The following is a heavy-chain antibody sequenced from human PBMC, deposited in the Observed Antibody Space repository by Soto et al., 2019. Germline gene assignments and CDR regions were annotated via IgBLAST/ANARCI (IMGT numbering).Heavy chain of an antibody. CDR1: GLTFTSSS. CDR3: ARDRYSYYDFWSGSLPYYYYGMDV. CDR2: ISSSGSTI. J-gene: IGHJ6*02. V-gene: IGHV3-48*01. D-gene: IGHD3-3*01. Sequence: PGGSLRLSCAASGLTFTSSSMNWCPQAPGKGLEWGSFISSSGSTIYYADSLKGRFTISRDNAKNSLYLQMNSLRAEDTAVYYCARDRYSYYDFWSGSLPYYYYGMDVWGQGTTVTVSS.